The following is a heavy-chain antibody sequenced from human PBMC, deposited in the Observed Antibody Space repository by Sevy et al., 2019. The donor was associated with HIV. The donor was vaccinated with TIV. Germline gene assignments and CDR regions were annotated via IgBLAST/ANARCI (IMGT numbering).Heavy chain of an antibody. D-gene: IGHD3-10*01. Sequence: GGSLRLSCAASGFTFSTSAMHWVRQAPGKGLEWVAIISYDGSTEYSADSVKGRFTISRDNSKNTLYLQMNSLRADDTAVYYCARAGALYGPGTYGPFYWGQGTLVTVSS. V-gene: IGHV3-30-3*01. CDR2: ISYDGSTE. CDR3: ARAGALYGPGTYGPFY. J-gene: IGHJ4*02. CDR1: GFTFSTSA.